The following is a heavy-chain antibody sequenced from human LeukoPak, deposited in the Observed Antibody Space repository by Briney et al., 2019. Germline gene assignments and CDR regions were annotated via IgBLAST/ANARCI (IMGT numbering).Heavy chain of an antibody. D-gene: IGHD3-10*01. Sequence: GGSLRLSCAASGFSFSNYWMSWVRQAPGKGLEWVANIKQDGSGEYYVDSVKGRFSISRDNAKNSLFLQMNSLRAEDTAVYYCARGGGNFDYWGQGTLVTVSS. J-gene: IGHJ4*02. CDR3: ARGGGNFDY. CDR2: IKQDGSGE. CDR1: GFSFSNYW. V-gene: IGHV3-7*01.